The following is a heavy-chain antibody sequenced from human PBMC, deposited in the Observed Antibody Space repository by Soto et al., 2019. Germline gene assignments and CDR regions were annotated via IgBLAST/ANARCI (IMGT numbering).Heavy chain of an antibody. Sequence: GGSLRLSCAASGFTFSSYSMNWVRQAPGKGLEWVSYISSSSSTIYYADSVKGRFTISRDNAKNSLYLQMNSLRDEDTAVYYCARDLPPIFRVVTTVDYRGRGTLVTVSS. J-gene: IGHJ4*02. CDR2: ISSSSSTI. V-gene: IGHV3-48*02. CDR3: ARDLPPIFRVVTTVDY. CDR1: GFTFSSYS. D-gene: IGHD3-3*01.